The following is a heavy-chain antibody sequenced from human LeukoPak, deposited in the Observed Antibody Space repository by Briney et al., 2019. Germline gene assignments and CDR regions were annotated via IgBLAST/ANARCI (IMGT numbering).Heavy chain of an antibody. J-gene: IGHJ3*02. V-gene: IGHV4-39*01. CDR2: IYYSGST. D-gene: IGHD6-19*01. CDR1: GGPISSSSYY. CDR3: ARIAVAGNDAFDI. Sequence: PSETLSLTCTVSGGPISSSSYYWGWIRQPPGKGLEWIGSIYYSGSTYYNPSLKSRVTISVDTSKNQFSLKLSSVTAADTAVYYCARIAVAGNDAFDIWGQGTMVTVSS.